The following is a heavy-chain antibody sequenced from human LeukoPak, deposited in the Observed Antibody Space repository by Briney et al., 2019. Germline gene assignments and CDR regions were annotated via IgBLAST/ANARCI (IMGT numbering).Heavy chain of an antibody. D-gene: IGHD5-24*01. J-gene: IGHJ6*03. CDR2: IYYSGST. Sequence: SETLSLTCTVSGGSISSSSYYWGWIRQPPGKGLEWIGSIYYSGSTYYNPSLKSRVTISVDTSKNQFSLKLSSVTAADTAVYYCARHRGGYKSPYYYYYYMDVWGKGTTVTVSS. CDR3: ARHRGGYKSPYYYYYYMDV. V-gene: IGHV4-39*01. CDR1: GGSISSSSYY.